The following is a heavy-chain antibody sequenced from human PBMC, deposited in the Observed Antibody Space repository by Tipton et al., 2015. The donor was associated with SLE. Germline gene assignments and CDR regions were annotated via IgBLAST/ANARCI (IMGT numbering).Heavy chain of an antibody. Sequence: QLVQSGGGVVQPGRSLRLSCAASGFTFSSYAMHWVRQAPGKGLQWVSSISGSSGSISYADSMKGRFTISRDNAKNSLYLQMNSLRAEDTAVYYCARDQYVWGSLDVFDLWGQGTMVTVSS. CDR2: ISGSSGSI. D-gene: IGHD3-16*01. J-gene: IGHJ3*01. CDR3: ARDQYVWGSLDVFDL. V-gene: IGHV3-21*01. CDR1: GFTFSSYA.